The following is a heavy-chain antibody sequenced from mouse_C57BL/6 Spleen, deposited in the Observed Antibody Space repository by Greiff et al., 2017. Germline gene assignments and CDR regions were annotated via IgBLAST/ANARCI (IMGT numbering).Heavy chain of an antibody. D-gene: IGHD2-3*01. Sequence: QVQLQQPGAELVKPGTSVKLSCKASGYTFTSYWMHWVKQRPGRGLEWIGRIDPNCGGTKYNEKFKSKATLTVDKPSSTAYMQLSSLTSEDSAVYYSARGVYDGYYEGAMDYWGQGTSVTVSS. V-gene: IGHV1-72*01. CDR2: IDPNCGGT. J-gene: IGHJ4*01. CDR1: GYTFTSYW. CDR3: ARGVYDGYYEGAMDY.